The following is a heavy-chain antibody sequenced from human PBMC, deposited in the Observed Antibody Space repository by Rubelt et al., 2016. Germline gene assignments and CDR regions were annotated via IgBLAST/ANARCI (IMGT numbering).Heavy chain of an antibody. CDR2: INQSGNT. J-gene: IGHJ4*02. CDR1: GESFGDYY. V-gene: IGHV4-34*01. Sequence: QVQLQQWGAGLLKPSETLSLTCAVYGESFGDYYWTWLLQVHGVGLEWIGEINQSGNTNYNPSLKGRISIPVDTPKNQVCLKLSSVTAADTAVYYCARDVPPVRNSGSGWGQGTLGTVSS. CDR3: ARDVPPVRNSGSG. D-gene: IGHD1-26*01.